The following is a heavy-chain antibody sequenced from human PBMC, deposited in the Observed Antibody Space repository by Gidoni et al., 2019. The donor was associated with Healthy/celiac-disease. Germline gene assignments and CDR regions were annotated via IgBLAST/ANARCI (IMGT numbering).Heavy chain of an antibody. Sequence: QLQLQESGPGLVEPSETLSLTCTVSVGPISSSSYYWGWTRQPPGKGLEWIGSIYYSGSTYYNPSLKSRVTISVDTSKNQFSLKLSSVTAADTAVYYCARRQYYGSGSPGTWFDPWGQGTLVTVSS. CDR2: IYYSGST. CDR1: VGPISSSSYY. J-gene: IGHJ5*02. CDR3: ARRQYYGSGSPGTWFDP. D-gene: IGHD3-10*01. V-gene: IGHV4-39*01.